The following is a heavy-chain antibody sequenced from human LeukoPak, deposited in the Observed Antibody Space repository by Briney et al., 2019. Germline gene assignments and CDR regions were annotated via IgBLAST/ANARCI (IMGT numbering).Heavy chain of an antibody. CDR2: ISSSSSYI. Sequence: GGSLRLSCAASGFTFSSYSMNWVRQAPGKGLEWVSSISSSSSYIYYADSVKGRFTISRDNAKNSLYLQMNSLRAEDTAVYYCAREEWLQFGGVDYWGQGTLVTVSS. CDR1: GFTFSSYS. D-gene: IGHD5-24*01. CDR3: AREEWLQFGGVDY. J-gene: IGHJ4*02. V-gene: IGHV3-21*01.